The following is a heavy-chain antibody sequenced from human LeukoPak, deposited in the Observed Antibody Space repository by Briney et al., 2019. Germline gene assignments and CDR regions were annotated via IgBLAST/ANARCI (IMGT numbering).Heavy chain of an antibody. CDR1: GFTFGSYS. V-gene: IGHV3-23*03. Sequence: GGSLRLSCVASGFTFGSYSMNWVRQAPGKGLEWVSVIYSGGSTYYADSVKGRFTISRDNSKNTLYLQMNSLRAEDTAVYYCAKDERCSGGSCYPGYWGQGTLVTVSS. J-gene: IGHJ4*02. CDR2: IYSGGST. D-gene: IGHD2-15*01. CDR3: AKDERCSGGSCYPGY.